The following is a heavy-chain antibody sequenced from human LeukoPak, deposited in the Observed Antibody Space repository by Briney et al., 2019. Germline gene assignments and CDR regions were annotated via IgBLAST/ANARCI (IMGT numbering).Heavy chain of an antibody. CDR2: ISSSSSYI. D-gene: IGHD6-13*01. J-gene: IGHJ6*02. Sequence: PGGSLRLSCAASGFTFSSYAMSWVRQAPGKGLEWVSSISSSSSYIYYADSVKGRFTISRDNAKNSLYLQMNSLRAEDTAVYYCAREGASSSSDGMDVWGQGTTVTVSS. V-gene: IGHV3-21*01. CDR3: AREGASSSSDGMDV. CDR1: GFTFSSYA.